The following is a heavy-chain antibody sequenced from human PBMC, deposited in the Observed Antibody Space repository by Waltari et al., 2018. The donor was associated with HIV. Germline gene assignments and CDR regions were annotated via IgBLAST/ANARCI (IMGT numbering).Heavy chain of an antibody. V-gene: IGHV3-48*01. CDR3: ASPAQAEGY. Sequence: EVQLVESGGTLVQHGGSLSLAWTASVFEFDTYSFNWVRQPRGRGLEWISYISSRGDTVYYADSVKGRFTISRDNAKNSLYLQMNSLRLEDTAMYYCASPAQAEGYWGQGTLVTVSS. D-gene: IGHD6-19*01. CDR2: ISSRGDTV. J-gene: IGHJ4*02. CDR1: VFEFDTYS.